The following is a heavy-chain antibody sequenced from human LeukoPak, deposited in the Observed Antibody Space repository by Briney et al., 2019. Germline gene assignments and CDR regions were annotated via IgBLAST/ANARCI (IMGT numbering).Heavy chain of an antibody. CDR3: AREGAYDSRYFDY. CDR2: ISSSSSYI. Sequence: ASVKVSCKVSGYTLTELSMNWVRQAPGKGLEWVSSISSSSSYIYYADSVKGRFTISRDNAKNSLYLQMNSLRAEDTAVYYCAREGAYDSRYFDYWGQGTLVTVSS. J-gene: IGHJ4*02. D-gene: IGHD3-22*01. CDR1: GYTLTELS. V-gene: IGHV3-21*01.